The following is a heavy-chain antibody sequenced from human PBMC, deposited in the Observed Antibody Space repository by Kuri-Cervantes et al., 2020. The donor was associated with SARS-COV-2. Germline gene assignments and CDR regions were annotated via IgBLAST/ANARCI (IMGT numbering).Heavy chain of an antibody. J-gene: IGHJ6*02. D-gene: IGHD3-10*01. CDR3: ARASVRGIIITYHSYGMDV. Sequence: ASVKVSCKATGYTFTGYYMHCVRQAPGQGLEWMGWINPNSGGTNYAQKFQGWVTMTRDTSISTAYMALSRLRSDDTAVYYCARASVRGIIITYHSYGMDVWGQGTTVTVSS. V-gene: IGHV1-2*04. CDR2: INPNSGGT. CDR1: GYTFTGYY.